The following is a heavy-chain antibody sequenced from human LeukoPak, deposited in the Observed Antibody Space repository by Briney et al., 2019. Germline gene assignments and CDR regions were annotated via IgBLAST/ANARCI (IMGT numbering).Heavy chain of an antibody. D-gene: IGHD2-2*01. CDR2: ISYDGSNK. J-gene: IGHJ4*02. V-gene: IGHV3-30-3*02. CDR3: AKRPGRTPGGYYFDY. Sequence: GGSLRLSCAAYRFSFSNYAMHWARQAPGKGLEWVAVISYDGSNKYYAGSVKGRFTISRDNSKNTLYLQMNSLRAEDTAVYYCAKRPGRTPGGYYFDYWGQGTLVTVSS. CDR1: RFSFSNYA.